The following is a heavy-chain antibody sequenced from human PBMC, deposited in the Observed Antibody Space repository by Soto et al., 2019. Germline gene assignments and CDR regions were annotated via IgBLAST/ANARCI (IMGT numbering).Heavy chain of an antibody. CDR1: GFTFNIYA. V-gene: IGHV3-30*18. Sequence: PGGSLRLSCAASGFTFNIYAMSWVRQAPGKGLEWVAVISYDGSNKYYADSVKGRFTISRDNSKNTLYLQMNSLRAEDTAVYYCAKAANYYGMDVWGQGTTVTVSS. CDR2: ISYDGSNK. CDR3: AKAANYYGMDV. J-gene: IGHJ6*02.